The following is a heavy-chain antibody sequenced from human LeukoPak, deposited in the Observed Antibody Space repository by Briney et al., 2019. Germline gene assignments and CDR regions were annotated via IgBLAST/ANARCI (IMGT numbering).Heavy chain of an antibody. V-gene: IGHV3-15*07. CDR3: TTSHRGV. CDR1: GFTFSTAW. CDR2: IKSKTDGGTT. Sequence: GGSLSLSCAASGFTFSTAWMNWVRQAPGKGLEWVGRIKSKTDGGTTDHAEPVKGRFTISRDDSRNMLYLQMNSLKTEDTAVYYCTTSHRGVWGQGTMVTVSS. J-gene: IGHJ3*01.